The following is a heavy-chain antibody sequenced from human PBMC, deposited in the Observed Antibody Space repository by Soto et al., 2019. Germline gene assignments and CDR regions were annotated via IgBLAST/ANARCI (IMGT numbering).Heavy chain of an antibody. CDR2: IKQDGSEK. J-gene: IGHJ4*02. V-gene: IGHV3-7*01. D-gene: IGHD6-6*01. CDR3: ARAIAARPHPYYFDY. Sequence: GGSLRLSCAASGFTFSSYWMSWVRQAPGKGLEWVANIKQDGSEKYYVDSVKGRFTISRDNAKNSLYLQMNSLRAEDTAVYYCARAIAARPHPYYFDYWGQGTLVTVSS. CDR1: GFTFSSYW.